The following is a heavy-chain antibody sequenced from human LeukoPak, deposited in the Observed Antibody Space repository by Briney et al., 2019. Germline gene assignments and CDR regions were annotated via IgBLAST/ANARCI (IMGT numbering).Heavy chain of an antibody. V-gene: IGHV1-18*01. Sequence: GASVKVSCKASGYTFTSYGISWVRQAPGQGLEWMGWISAYNGNTNYAQKLQGRATMTEDTSTDTAYMELSSLRSEDTAVYYCAIVQYSSGWDFDYWGQGTLVTVSS. J-gene: IGHJ4*02. CDR1: GYTFTSYG. D-gene: IGHD6-19*01. CDR2: ISAYNGNT. CDR3: AIVQYSSGWDFDY.